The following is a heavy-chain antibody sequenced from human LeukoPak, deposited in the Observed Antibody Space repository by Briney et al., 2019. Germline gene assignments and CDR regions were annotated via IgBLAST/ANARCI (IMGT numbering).Heavy chain of an antibody. CDR2: INSDGSST. D-gene: IGHD2-15*01. Sequence: GGSLRLSCAASGFTFSRYWTHWVRQAPGKGLVWVSRINSDGSSTNYADSVKGRFTISRDNAKNTLYLQMNSLRAEDTAVYYCARRGAVAATGDYWGQGTLVTVSS. CDR3: ARRGAVAATGDY. V-gene: IGHV3-74*01. J-gene: IGHJ4*02. CDR1: GFTFSRYW.